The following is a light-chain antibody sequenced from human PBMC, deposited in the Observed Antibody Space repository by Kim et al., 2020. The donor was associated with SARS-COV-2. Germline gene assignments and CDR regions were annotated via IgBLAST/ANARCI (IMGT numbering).Light chain of an antibody. V-gene: IGKV3-15*01. CDR1: QSISSD. J-gene: IGKJ1*01. CDR3: QQYNKWPEV. Sequence: VSPGERATLSCRASQSISSDLAWYQQTPGQAPRLLIYGASTRAAGIPIRFSGSGSGTDFTLTISSLQSEDFAVYYCQQYNKWPEVFGQGTKVDIK. CDR2: GAS.